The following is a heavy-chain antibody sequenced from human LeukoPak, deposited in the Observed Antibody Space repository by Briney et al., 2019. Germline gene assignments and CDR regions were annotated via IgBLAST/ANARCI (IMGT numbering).Heavy chain of an antibody. CDR2: IYPGDSDT. CDR3: ARVAVAAKGAHNWFDP. Sequence: GESLKISCKGSGYSFTSYWIGWVRQMPGKGLEWMGIIYPGDSDTRYSPSFQGQVTISADKSISTAYLQWSSPKASDTAMYYCARVAVAAKGAHNWFDPWGQGTLVTVSS. D-gene: IGHD6-19*01. J-gene: IGHJ5*02. CDR1: GYSFTSYW. V-gene: IGHV5-51*01.